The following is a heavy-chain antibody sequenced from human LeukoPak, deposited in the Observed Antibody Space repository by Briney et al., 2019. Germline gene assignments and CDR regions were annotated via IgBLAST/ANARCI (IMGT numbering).Heavy chain of an antibody. Sequence: GGSLRLSCAASGFTFSSYSMNWVRQAPGKGLEWVSYISSSSSTIYYADSVKGRFTISRDNAKNSQYLQMNSLRAEDTAVYYCARDRLWFGELLTRFDYWGQGTLVTASS. J-gene: IGHJ4*02. CDR2: ISSSSSTI. D-gene: IGHD3-10*01. V-gene: IGHV3-48*01. CDR1: GFTFSSYS. CDR3: ARDRLWFGELLTRFDY.